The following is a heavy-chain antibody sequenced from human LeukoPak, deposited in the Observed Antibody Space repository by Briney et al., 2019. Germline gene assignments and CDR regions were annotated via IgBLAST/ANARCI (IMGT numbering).Heavy chain of an antibody. V-gene: IGHV1-69*13. D-gene: IGHD3-10*01. J-gene: IGHJ4*02. CDR2: IIPIFGTA. Sequence: GASVKVSCKASGGTFISYAISWVRQAPGQGREWMGGIIPIFGTANYAQKFQGRVTITADETTSTAYMELSSLRSEDTAVYDCARVPLVRGVIVFDYWGQGILVTVSS. CDR1: GGTFISYA. CDR3: ARVPLVRGVIVFDY.